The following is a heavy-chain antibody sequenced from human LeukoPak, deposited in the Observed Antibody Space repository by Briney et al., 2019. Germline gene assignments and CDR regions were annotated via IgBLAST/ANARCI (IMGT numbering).Heavy chain of an antibody. CDR2: TKEDGSET. D-gene: IGHD1-26*01. CDR3: VRGGSYTFDP. V-gene: IGHV3-7*01. CDR1: GFTFSHYW. Sequence: GGSLRLSCSASGFTFSHYWMTWVRQAPGKGLEWVASTKEDGSETSYVDSVKGRFTISRDNAKNSVYLQMNSLGGEDTAVYYCVRGGSYTFDPWGQGILVTVSS. J-gene: IGHJ5*02.